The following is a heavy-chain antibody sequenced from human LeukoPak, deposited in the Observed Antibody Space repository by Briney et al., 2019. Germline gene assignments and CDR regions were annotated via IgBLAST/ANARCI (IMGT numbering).Heavy chain of an antibody. J-gene: IGHJ4*02. CDR3: ARQTYYYDSNGYYPADY. CDR2: ISSSGSTI. V-gene: IGHV3-11*04. D-gene: IGHD3-22*01. Sequence: GGSLRLSCAASGFTFSDYYMSWIRQAPGKGLEWVSYISSSGSTIYYADSVKGRFTISRDNAKNSLYLQMNSLRAEDTAVYYCARQTYYYDSNGYYPADYWGQGTLVTVSS. CDR1: GFTFSDYY.